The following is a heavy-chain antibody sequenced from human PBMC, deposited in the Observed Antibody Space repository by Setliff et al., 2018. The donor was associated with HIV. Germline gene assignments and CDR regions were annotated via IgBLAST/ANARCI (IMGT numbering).Heavy chain of an antibody. CDR2: INPNSGGT. V-gene: IGHV1-2*02. Sequence: ASVKVSCKASGYTFSDYYMHWVRQAPGQGLEWMGWINPNSGGTNYAQKFQGRVNMTRDTSISTTYMELSRLRSDDTAVYYCARDPGYSSSWHRYAFEIWGQGTMVTVSS. D-gene: IGHD6-13*01. J-gene: IGHJ3*02. CDR1: GYTFSDYY. CDR3: ARDPGYSSSWHRYAFEI.